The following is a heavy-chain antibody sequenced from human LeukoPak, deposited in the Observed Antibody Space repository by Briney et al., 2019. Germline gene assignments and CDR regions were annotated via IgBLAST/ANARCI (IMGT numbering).Heavy chain of an antibody. J-gene: IGHJ6*02. Sequence: GASVKVSCKASGCRFTSYGISGVRQPPGQGLEGMGWISAYNGNTNYAQKLQGRVTMTTDTSTSTAYMELRSLRSDDTAVYYCAREDYSSSWSSYYYYYGMDVWGQGTTVTVSS. CDR3: AREDYSSSWSSYYYYYGMDV. CDR1: GCRFTSYG. D-gene: IGHD6-13*01. V-gene: IGHV1-18*01. CDR2: ISAYNGNT.